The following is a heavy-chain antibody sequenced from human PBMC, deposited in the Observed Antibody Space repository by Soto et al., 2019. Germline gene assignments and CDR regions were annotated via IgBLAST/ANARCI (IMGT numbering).Heavy chain of an antibody. CDR3: ASRPSPITPFYYYGMDV. D-gene: IGHD3-16*01. CDR2: IIPIFGTA. CDR1: GGTFSSYA. V-gene: IGHV1-69*12. J-gene: IGHJ6*02. Sequence: QVQLVQSGAEVKKPGSSVKVSCKASGGTFSSYAISWVRQAPGQGLEWMGGIIPIFGTANYAQKIQGRVTIPADESTSTAYMELSSLRSEDTAVYYCASRPSPITPFYYYGMDVWGQGTTVTVSS.